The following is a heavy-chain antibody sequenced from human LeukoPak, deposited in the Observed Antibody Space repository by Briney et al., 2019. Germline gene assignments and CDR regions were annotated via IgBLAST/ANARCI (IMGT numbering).Heavy chain of an antibody. J-gene: IGHJ4*02. Sequence: DSVKVSCKASGYAFTAYYMHWVRQAPGQGLEWMGIINPSGGSTSYAQKFQGRVTMTRDTSTSTVYMELSSLRSEDTAVYYCATLSTVTTYYFDYWGQGTLVTVSS. CDR1: GYAFTAYY. D-gene: IGHD4-17*01. CDR3: ATLSTVTTYYFDY. CDR2: INPSGGST. V-gene: IGHV1-46*01.